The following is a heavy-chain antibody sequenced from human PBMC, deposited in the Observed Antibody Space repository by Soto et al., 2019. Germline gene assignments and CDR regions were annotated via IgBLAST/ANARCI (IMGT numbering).Heavy chain of an antibody. CDR1: GYSFTSYW. J-gene: IGHJ6*02. D-gene: IGHD3-10*01. Sequence: PGESLKISCKGSGYSFTSYWIGWVRQMPGKGLEWMGIIYPGDSDTRYSPSFQGQATISADKSISTAYLQWSSLKASDTAMYYCARRLGRQSGYYGMDVWGQGTTVTVSS. CDR3: ARRLGRQSGYYGMDV. V-gene: IGHV5-51*01. CDR2: IYPGDSDT.